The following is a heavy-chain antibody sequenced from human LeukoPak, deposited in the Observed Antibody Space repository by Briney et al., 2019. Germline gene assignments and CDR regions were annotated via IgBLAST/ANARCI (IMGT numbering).Heavy chain of an antibody. Sequence: GGSLRLSCAASGFTFSSYSMNWVRQAPGKGLEWVSSISSSSSYIYYADSVKGRFTISRDNAKNSLYLQMNSLRAEDTAVYYCARDWTYSYGYDYWGQGTLVTVSS. V-gene: IGHV3-21*01. CDR2: ISSSSSYI. CDR1: GFTFSSYS. CDR3: ARDWTYSYGYDY. D-gene: IGHD5-18*01. J-gene: IGHJ4*02.